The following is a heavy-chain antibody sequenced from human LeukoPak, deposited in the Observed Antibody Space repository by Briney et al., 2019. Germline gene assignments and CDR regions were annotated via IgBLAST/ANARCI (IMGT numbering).Heavy chain of an antibody. CDR1: GFTFNGYS. D-gene: IGHD1-26*01. CDR3: ARWGLGPSFDY. Sequence: GGSLRLSCAASGFTFNGYSMTWVRQAPGKGLEWVSYISGGSDYIFYTDSVKGRFTISRDNAKKSLYLQLNSLRVEDTAVYYCARWGLGPSFDYWGQGTRVTVSS. J-gene: IGHJ4*02. CDR2: ISGGSDYI. V-gene: IGHV3-21*01.